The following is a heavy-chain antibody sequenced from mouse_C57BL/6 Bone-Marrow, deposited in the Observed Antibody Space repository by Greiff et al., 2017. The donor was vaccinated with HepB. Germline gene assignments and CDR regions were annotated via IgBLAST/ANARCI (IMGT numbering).Heavy chain of an antibody. Sequence: VQLQQSGPELVKPGASVKIPCKASGYTFTDYNMDWVKQSHGKSLEWIGDINPNNGGTIYNQKFKGKATLTVDKSSSTAYMELRSLTSEDTAVYYCARRLTTVVERHYFDYWGQGTTLTVSS. V-gene: IGHV1-18*01. J-gene: IGHJ2*01. CDR2: INPNNGGT. CDR3: ARRLTTVVERHYFDY. D-gene: IGHD1-1*01. CDR1: GYTFTDYN.